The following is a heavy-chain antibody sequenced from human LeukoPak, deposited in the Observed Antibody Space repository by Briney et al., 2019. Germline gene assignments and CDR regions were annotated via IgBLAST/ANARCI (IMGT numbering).Heavy chain of an antibody. V-gene: IGHV3-30*02. D-gene: IGHD3-22*01. CDR1: GFTFSSYG. CDR3: ANTVYYYDSSGYYGY. Sequence: GGSLRLSCAASGFTFSSYGMHWVRQAPGKGLEWVAFIRYDGSNKYYADSVKGRFTISRDNSKNTLYLQMNSLRAEDTAVYYCANTVYYYDSSGYYGYWGQGTLVTVSS. J-gene: IGHJ4*02. CDR2: IRYDGSNK.